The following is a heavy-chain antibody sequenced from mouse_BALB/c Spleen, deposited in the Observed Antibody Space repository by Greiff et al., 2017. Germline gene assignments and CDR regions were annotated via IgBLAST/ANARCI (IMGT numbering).Heavy chain of an antibody. CDR2: ISSGGGNT. V-gene: IGHV5-9*03. J-gene: IGHJ4*01. Sequence: EVQVVESGGGLVKPGGSLKLSCAASGFTFSSYTMSWVRQTPEKRLEWVATISSGGGNTYYPDSVKGRFTISRDNAKNNLYLQMSSLRSEDTALYYCARYGLITTAYYAMDYWGQGTSVTVSS. CDR1: GFTFSSYT. CDR3: ARYGLITTAYYAMDY. D-gene: IGHD2-4*01.